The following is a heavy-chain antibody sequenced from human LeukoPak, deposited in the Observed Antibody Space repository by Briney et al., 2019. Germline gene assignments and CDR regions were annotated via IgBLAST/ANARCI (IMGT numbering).Heavy chain of an antibody. V-gene: IGHV4-31*03. CDR1: GGSISSGGYY. CDR2: IYYSGST. Sequence: SETLSLTYTVSGGSISSGGYYWSWIRQHPGKGLEWIGYIYYSGSTYYNPSLKSRVTISVDTSKNQFSLKLSSVTAADTAVYYCARAGYSYGYRVSYYYGMDVWGQGTTVTVSS. J-gene: IGHJ6*02. CDR3: ARAGYSYGYRVSYYYGMDV. D-gene: IGHD5-18*01.